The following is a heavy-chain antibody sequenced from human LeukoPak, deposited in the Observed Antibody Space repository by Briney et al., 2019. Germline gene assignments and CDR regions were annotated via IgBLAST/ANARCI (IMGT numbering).Heavy chain of an antibody. J-gene: IGHJ4*02. D-gene: IGHD3-22*01. CDR3: ARAVFGYYYDSSGRDFDY. V-gene: IGHV1-8*01. CDR2: MNPNSGNT. Sequence: ASVTVPCKASGYTFTSYDINWVRQATGQGLEWMGWMNPNSGNTGYAQKFQGRVTMTRNTSISTAYMELSSLRSEDTAVYYCARAVFGYYYDSSGRDFDYWGQGTLVTVSS. CDR1: GYTFTSYD.